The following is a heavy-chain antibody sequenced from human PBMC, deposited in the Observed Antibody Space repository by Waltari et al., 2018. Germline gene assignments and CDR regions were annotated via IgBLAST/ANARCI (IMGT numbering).Heavy chain of an antibody. CDR2: NDHSGRT. CDR3: ARDSSMDSSGYSTDAFDI. V-gene: IGHV4-38-2*02. Sequence: QVQLQESGPGLVKPSETLSLTCAVSGYSISSGYYWGWIRQPPGKGLEWIGSNDHSGRTSHNPSLKSRVTISVYTSKNQFSLKLGSVTAADTAVYYCARDSSMDSSGYSTDAFDIWGQGTMVTVSS. D-gene: IGHD3-22*01. J-gene: IGHJ3*02. CDR1: GYSISSGYY.